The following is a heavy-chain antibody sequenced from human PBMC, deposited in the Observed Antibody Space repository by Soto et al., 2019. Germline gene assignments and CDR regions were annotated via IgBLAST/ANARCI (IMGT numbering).Heavy chain of an antibody. Sequence: VQLQESGPGLVKPSETLSLICTVSGGSISSDYLSWIRQPAGKGLEWIGRVYTSGSSNSNPSLKSRVTMSVDTYKKQFSLNLSSVTAADTAVYYCAREPTTAGTVNRVDPWGQGTVVTVSS. CDR1: GGSISSDY. D-gene: IGHD6-13*01. V-gene: IGHV4-4*07. CDR3: AREPTTAGTVNRVDP. CDR2: VYTSGSS. J-gene: IGHJ5*02.